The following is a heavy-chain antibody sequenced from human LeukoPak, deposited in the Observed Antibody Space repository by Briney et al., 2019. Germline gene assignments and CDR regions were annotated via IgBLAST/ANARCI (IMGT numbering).Heavy chain of an antibody. CDR1: GFIFSGHV. CDR2: ISYDGSNK. Sequence: GGSLRLSCAASGFIFSGHVMHRVRQAPGKGLEWVSLISYDGSNKDYADSVKGRFTISRDNSKNTLYLQMNGLRAEDTAVYYCARGYNDFWSGSRFVSWGQGTLVIVSS. D-gene: IGHD3-3*01. CDR3: ARGYNDFWSGSRFVS. J-gene: IGHJ4*02. V-gene: IGHV3-30-3*01.